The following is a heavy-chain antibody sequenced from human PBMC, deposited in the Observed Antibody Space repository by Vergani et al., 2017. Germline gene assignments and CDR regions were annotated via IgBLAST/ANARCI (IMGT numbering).Heavy chain of an antibody. Sequence: QVQLVQSGAEVKKPGSSVKVSCKASGGTFSSYAISWVRQAPGQGLEWMGGIIPIFGTANYAQKFQGRVTITADESTSTAYMELSSLRSEDTAVYYCARDHRDYNNYPGTFDIWGQGSMVTVSS. D-gene: IGHD5-24*01. CDR3: ARDHRDYNNYPGTFDI. V-gene: IGHV1-69*01. J-gene: IGHJ3*02. CDR1: GGTFSSYA. CDR2: IIPIFGTA.